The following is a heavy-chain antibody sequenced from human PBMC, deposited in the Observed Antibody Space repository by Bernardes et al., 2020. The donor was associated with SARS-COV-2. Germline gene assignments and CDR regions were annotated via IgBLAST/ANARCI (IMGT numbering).Heavy chain of an antibody. CDR3: TRQGTTSWSE. CDR1: GYSFTDYW. D-gene: IGHD2-2*01. CDR2: IFPGDSDT. V-gene: IGHV5-51*01. J-gene: IGHJ4*02. Sequence: ESLKISCKGSGYSFTDYWIGWVRRMPGKGLEWMGVIFPGDSDTTYSPSFEGQVTFSVDKSIRTAYLQWSSLKASDTAIYYCTRQGTTSWSEWGQGTLVTVSS.